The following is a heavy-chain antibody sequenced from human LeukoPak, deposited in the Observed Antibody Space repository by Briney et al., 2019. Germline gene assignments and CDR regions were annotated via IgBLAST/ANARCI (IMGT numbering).Heavy chain of an antibody. CDR3: AIGARIQLDY. CDR2: IYYSGST. D-gene: IGHD5-18*01. J-gene: IGHJ4*02. Sequence: SETLSLTCTVSGGSISSYYWSWIRQPPGKGLEWIGYIYYSGSTNYNPSLKSRVTISVDTSKNQFSLKLSSVTAADTAVYYCAIGARIQLDYWGQGTLVTVSA. CDR1: GGSISSYY. V-gene: IGHV4-59*01.